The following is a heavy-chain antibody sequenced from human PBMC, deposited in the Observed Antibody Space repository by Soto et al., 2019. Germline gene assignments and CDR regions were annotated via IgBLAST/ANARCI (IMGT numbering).Heavy chain of an antibody. V-gene: IGHV1-2*04. CDR2: INPNSGGT. CDR3: ARDLGQKTGDPDEGASDAFDI. CDR1: GYTFTGYY. J-gene: IGHJ3*02. D-gene: IGHD7-27*01. Sequence: ASVKVSCKASGYTFTGYYMHWVRQAPGQGLEWMGWINPNSGGTNYAQKFQGWVTMTRDTSISTAYMELSRLRSDDTAVYYCARDLGQKTGDPDEGASDAFDIWGQGTMVTVSS.